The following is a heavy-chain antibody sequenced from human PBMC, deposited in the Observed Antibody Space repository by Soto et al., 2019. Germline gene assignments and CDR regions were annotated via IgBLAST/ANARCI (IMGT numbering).Heavy chain of an antibody. V-gene: IGHV3-48*03. CDR1: GFTFSNFE. J-gene: IGHJ6*02. D-gene: IGHD3-9*01. CDR3: ARAECSSPDCLTAYYSYGVDV. CDR2: INTAGSTK. Sequence: GESLKISCAASGFTFSNFEMHWVRQAPGKGLEWVSYINTAGSTKYYAESVKGRFTISRDNARKSLFLQMNSLRAEDTAVYYCARAECSSPDCLTAYYSYGVDVWGQGSTVTVSS.